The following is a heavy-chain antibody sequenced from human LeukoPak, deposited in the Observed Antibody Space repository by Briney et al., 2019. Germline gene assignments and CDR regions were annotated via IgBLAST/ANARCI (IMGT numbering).Heavy chain of an antibody. Sequence: PGGSLRLSCEDSGFTFSSHTMSWVRQAPGKGLEWDSFISSSSSYIYYADSVKGRFTISRDNAKNSLYLQMNSLRAEDTAVYYCARDREWLRLVYYYYGMDVWGQGTTVTVSS. CDR3: ARDREWLRLVYYYYGMDV. CDR1: GFTFSSHT. J-gene: IGHJ6*02. CDR2: ISSSSSYI. D-gene: IGHD5-12*01. V-gene: IGHV3-21*01.